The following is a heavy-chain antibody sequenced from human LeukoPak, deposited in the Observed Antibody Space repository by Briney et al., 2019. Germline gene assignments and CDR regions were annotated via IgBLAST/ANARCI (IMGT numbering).Heavy chain of an antibody. CDR1: GGTFSSYA. Sequence: GASVKVSCKASGGTFSSYAISWVRQAPGQGLEWMGWISAYNGNTNYAQKLQGRVTMTTDTSTSTAYMELRSLRSDDTAVYYCARDGEEMATISHYYYYMDVWGKGTTVTVSS. V-gene: IGHV1-18*01. CDR3: ARDGEEMATISHYYYYMDV. CDR2: ISAYNGNT. D-gene: IGHD5-24*01. J-gene: IGHJ6*03.